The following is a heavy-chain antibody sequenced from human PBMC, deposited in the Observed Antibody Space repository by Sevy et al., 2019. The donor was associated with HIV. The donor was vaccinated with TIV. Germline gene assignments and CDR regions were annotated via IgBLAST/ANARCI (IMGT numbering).Heavy chain of an antibody. D-gene: IGHD3-3*01. CDR3: ARDGGVLEWLLHRVYYYYYMDV. V-gene: IGHV3-30-3*01. Sequence: GGSLRLSCAASGFTFSSYAMHWVRQAPGKGLEWVAVISYDGSNKDYADSVKGRFTTSRDNSRNTLYLQMNSLRAEDTSVYYCARDGGVLEWLLHRVYYYYYMDVWGKGTTVTVSS. CDR1: GFTFSSYA. CDR2: ISYDGSNK. J-gene: IGHJ6*03.